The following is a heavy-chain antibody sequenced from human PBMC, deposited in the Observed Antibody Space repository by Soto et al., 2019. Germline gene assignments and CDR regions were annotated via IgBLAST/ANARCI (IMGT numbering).Heavy chain of an antibody. D-gene: IGHD6-6*01. J-gene: IGHJ4*02. CDR1: GYTFTSYG. CDR2: ISAHNGNT. V-gene: IGHV1-18*01. Sequence: QVHLVQSGAEVKKPGASVKVSCKASGYTFTSYGITWVRQAPGQGLEWMGWISAHNGNTDYAQKLQGRVIVTRDTSTSTAYMELRSLRSVDTAVYYCARERDGDYWGQGALVNVSS. CDR3: ARERDGDY.